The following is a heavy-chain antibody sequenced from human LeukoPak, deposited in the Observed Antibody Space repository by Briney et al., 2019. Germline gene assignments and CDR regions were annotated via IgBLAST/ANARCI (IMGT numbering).Heavy chain of an antibody. D-gene: IGHD2-15*01. J-gene: IGHJ5*02. CDR2: IYYSGST. V-gene: IGHV4-39*01. CDR3: ARRTTGPRYCSGGSCRRLWGGYNWFDP. Sequence: SETLSLTCTVSGGSISSSSYYWGWIRQPPGKGLEWIGSIYYSGSTYYNPSLKSRVTISVDTSKNQFSLKLSSVTAADTAVYYCARRTTGPRYCSGGSCRRLWGGYNWFDPWGQGTLVTVSS. CDR1: GGSISSSSYY.